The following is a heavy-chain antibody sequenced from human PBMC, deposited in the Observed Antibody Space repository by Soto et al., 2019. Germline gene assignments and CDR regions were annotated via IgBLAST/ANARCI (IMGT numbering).Heavy chain of an antibody. J-gene: IGHJ5*02. D-gene: IGHD3-10*01. CDR2: MNPNSGNT. CDR3: ARGPGIAGGWFGELSESWFDP. Sequence: AASVKVSCKASGYTFTSYDINWVRQATGQGLEWMGWMNPNSGNTGYAQKFQGRVTMTRNTSISTAYMELSSLRSEDTAVYYCARGPGIAGGWFGELSESWFDPWGQGTLVTVSS. CDR1: GYTFTSYD. V-gene: IGHV1-8*01.